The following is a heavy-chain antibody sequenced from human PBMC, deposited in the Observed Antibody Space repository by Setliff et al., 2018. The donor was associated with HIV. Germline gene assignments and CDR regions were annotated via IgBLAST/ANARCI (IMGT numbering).Heavy chain of an antibody. D-gene: IGHD2-2*03. CDR3: ATGAIGYYPPFDF. J-gene: IGHJ4*02. CDR1: GYIFTSYG. CDR2: ISSYNGNT. V-gene: IGHV1-18*01. Sequence: ASVKVSCKASGYIFTSYGISWVRQAPGQGLEWMGWISSYNGNTSYAQKLQGRVTMTTDTSITSVYLELSGLTSADTAVYYCATGAIGYYPPFDFWGQGTLVTVSS.